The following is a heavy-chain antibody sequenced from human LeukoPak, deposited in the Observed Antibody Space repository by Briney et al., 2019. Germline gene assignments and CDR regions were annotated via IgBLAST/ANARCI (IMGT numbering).Heavy chain of an antibody. J-gene: IGHJ3*02. V-gene: IGHV1-18*01. D-gene: IGHD2-2*01. CDR1: GYTFTSYG. CDR3: ARDYCSSTSCPAADAFDI. CDR2: ISAYNGNT. Sequence: WASVKVSCKASGYTFTSYGISWVRQAPGQGLEWMGWISAYNGNTNYAQKLQGRVTMTTDTSTSTAYMELRGLRSDDTAVCYCARDYCSSTSCPAADAFDIWGQGTMVTVSS.